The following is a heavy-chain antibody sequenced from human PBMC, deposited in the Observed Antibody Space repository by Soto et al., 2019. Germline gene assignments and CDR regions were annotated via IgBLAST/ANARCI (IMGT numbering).Heavy chain of an antibody. CDR2: ISNSGEGTI. J-gene: IGHJ5*02. CDR3: ARDVGYCSGGSCYAWFDP. V-gene: IGHV3-48*01. CDR1: GFTFSGNG. D-gene: IGHD2-15*01. Sequence: EVQLVESGGGLVQPGGSLRLVCSGSGFTFSGNGINWVRQAPGKGLELVSFISNSGEGTIYYAESVKGRFTISRDDAKNSVYLQMNSLRAEDTALYYCARDVGYCSGGSCYAWFDPWGQGTLVIVSS.